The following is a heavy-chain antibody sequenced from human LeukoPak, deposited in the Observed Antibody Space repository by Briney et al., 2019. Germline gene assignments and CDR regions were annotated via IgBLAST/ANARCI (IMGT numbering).Heavy chain of an antibody. J-gene: IGHJ4*02. Sequence: SQTLSVTCAISGDSVSSNRADWNWVKQSPSRGLEWLGMTVHRSKWYNDYAVFVTSRITINPDTSKNQFSLQLNSVTPEDTAVYYCTRETSLRYYDFWSGWDYWGQGTLVTVSS. V-gene: IGHV6-1*01. CDR1: GDSVSSNRAD. CDR3: TRETSLRYYDFWSGWDY. CDR2: TVHRSKWYN. D-gene: IGHD3-3*01.